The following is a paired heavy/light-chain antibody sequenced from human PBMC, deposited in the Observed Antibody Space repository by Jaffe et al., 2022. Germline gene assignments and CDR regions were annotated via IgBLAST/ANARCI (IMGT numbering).Light chain of an antibody. CDR2: QDN. CDR3: YSTDNSTNQVGV. Sequence: SYELTQPPSVSVSPGQTATITCSGDGLPKKYAYWYQQKSGQAPKLVIYQDNKRPSGIPERFSGSSSGTMATLTITGAQVEDESDFYCYSTDNSTNQVGVFGGGTKLTVL. J-gene: IGLJ3*02. CDR1: GLPKKY. V-gene: IGLV3-10*01.
Heavy chain of an antibody. J-gene: IGHJ3*01. D-gene: IGHD3-22*01. CDR1: GFIIRGSA. Sequence: EVLLVESGGGLVQPGESLKVSCAASGFIIRGSAVHWVRQASGKGLEWIGRIRSNANDYATSYAASVRGRFTISRDDSKNTAYLQMNSLRTEDTAVYYCACPLPDRSGYSQHSGFDVWGQGTIVTVSS. CDR2: IRSNANDYAT. CDR3: ACPLPDRSGYSQHSGFDV. V-gene: IGHV3-73*02.